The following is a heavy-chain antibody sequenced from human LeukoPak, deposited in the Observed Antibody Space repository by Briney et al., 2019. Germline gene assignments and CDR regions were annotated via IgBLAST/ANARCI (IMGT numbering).Heavy chain of an antibody. CDR1: GFTFSSYA. J-gene: IGHJ4*02. CDR2: ISTSGGVT. D-gene: IGHD3-10*01. CDR3: ARMLRGVINPCDH. Sequence: GGSLRLSCAASGFTFSSYAMSWVRQAPGKGLEWVSAISTSGGVTYFAAAVKGRFTISRDNSKNTLFLQMNSLRVDDAAVYYCARMLRGVINPCDHWGQGTLVTVSS. V-gene: IGHV3-23*01.